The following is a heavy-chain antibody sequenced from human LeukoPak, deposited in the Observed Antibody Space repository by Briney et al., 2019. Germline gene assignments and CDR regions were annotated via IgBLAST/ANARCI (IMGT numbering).Heavy chain of an antibody. V-gene: IGHV1-18*01. CDR1: GYTFTNYA. D-gene: IGHD3-3*01. J-gene: IGHJ4*02. CDR3: ARDTGRGFWSGHDY. Sequence: ASVKVSCKASGYTFTNYAISWVRQAPGQGLEWMGWISAYNGNTNYAQNLQGRVTMTRDTSTSTVYMELSSLRSEDTAVYYCARDTGRGFWSGHDYWGQGTLVTVSS. CDR2: ISAYNGNT.